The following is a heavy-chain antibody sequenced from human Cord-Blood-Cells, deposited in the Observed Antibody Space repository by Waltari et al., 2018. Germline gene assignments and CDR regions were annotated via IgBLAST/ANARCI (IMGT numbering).Heavy chain of an antibody. Sequence: QLQLQESGPGLVKPSETLSLTCTVSGGSISSSSYYWGWIRQPPGKGLEWIGSIYYSGSTYYNPSLKSRVTISVDTSKNQFSLKLSSVTAADTAVYYCARLLIVDFWSGYYYYYYMDVWGKGTTVTVSS. J-gene: IGHJ6*03. CDR2: IYYSGST. CDR1: GGSISSSSYY. CDR3: ARLLIVDFWSGYYYYYYMDV. D-gene: IGHD3-3*01. V-gene: IGHV4-39*01.